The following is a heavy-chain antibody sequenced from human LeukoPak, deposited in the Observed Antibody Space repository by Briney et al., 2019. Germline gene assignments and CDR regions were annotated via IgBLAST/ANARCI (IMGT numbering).Heavy chain of an antibody. CDR3: ARYYDSSGYYFSDFDY. V-gene: IGHV1-18*01. CDR1: GYTFTSYG. Sequence: ASVKVSCKASGYTFTSYGITWVRQAPGQGLEWMGWITTYSSNTNYAQKFQGRVTMTTDTSTSTVYMELRSLTSDDTAVYYCARYYDSSGYYFSDFDYWGQGTLVTVSS. D-gene: IGHD3-22*01. J-gene: IGHJ4*02. CDR2: ITTYSSNT.